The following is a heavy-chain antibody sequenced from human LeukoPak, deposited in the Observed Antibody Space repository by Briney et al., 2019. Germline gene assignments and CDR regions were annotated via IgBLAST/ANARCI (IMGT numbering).Heavy chain of an antibody. D-gene: IGHD6-19*01. J-gene: IGHJ4*02. CDR1: GGSFSGYY. CDR2: INHSGST. CDR3: AGGHSGGWLDY. Sequence: SETLSLTCAVYGGSFSGYYWSWIRQPPGKGLEWIGEINHSGSTNYNPSLKSRVTISVDTSKNHFSLQLNSVTPEDTAVYFCAGGHSGGWLDYWGQGILVTVSS. V-gene: IGHV4-34*01.